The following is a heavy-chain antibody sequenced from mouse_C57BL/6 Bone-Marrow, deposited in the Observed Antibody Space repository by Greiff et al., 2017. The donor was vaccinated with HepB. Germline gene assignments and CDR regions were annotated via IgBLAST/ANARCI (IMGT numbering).Heavy chain of an antibody. Sequence: QVQLQQPGAELVRPGSSVKLSCKASGSTFTSYWMHWVKQRPIQGLEWIGNIDPSDSETHYNQKFKDKATLTVDKSSSTAYMQLSSLTSEDSAVYYCARWKDYYGSSYRYFDVWGTGTTVTVSS. J-gene: IGHJ1*03. D-gene: IGHD1-1*01. CDR2: IDPSDSET. CDR3: ARWKDYYGSSYRYFDV. CDR1: GSTFTSYW. V-gene: IGHV1-52*01.